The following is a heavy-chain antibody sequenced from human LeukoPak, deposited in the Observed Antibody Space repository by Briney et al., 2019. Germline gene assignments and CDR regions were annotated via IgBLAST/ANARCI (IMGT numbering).Heavy chain of an antibody. V-gene: IGHV3-21*01. CDR3: ARAGGELQPLEW. Sequence: GGSLRLSCAASGFTISGYVMHWVRQAPGKGLEWVPSITGAGNFIYYGDSVKGRFTVSRDNAKNSVYLQMSSLRVEDTAVYYCARAGGELQPLEWWGQGTRVTISS. D-gene: IGHD3-16*01. CDR2: ITGAGNFI. CDR1: GFTISGYV. J-gene: IGHJ4*02.